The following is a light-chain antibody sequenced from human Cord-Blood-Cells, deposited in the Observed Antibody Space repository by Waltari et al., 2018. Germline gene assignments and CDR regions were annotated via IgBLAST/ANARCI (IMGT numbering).Light chain of an antibody. CDR1: QSVSSN. J-gene: IGKJ1*01. CDR3: QQYNNWPQT. Sequence: EIVMTQSPDTLSVSPGERATLSCRASQSVSSNLAWYQQKPGQAPRLLIYGASTRATGIPARFSGSGSGTEFTLTISSLQSEYFAVYYCQQYNNWPQTFGQGTKVEIK. V-gene: IGKV3-15*01. CDR2: GAS.